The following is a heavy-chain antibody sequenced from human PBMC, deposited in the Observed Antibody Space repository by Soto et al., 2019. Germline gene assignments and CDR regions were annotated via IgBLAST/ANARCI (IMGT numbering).Heavy chain of an antibody. CDR1: GFTFSSYA. J-gene: IGHJ4*02. V-gene: IGHV3-23*01. D-gene: IGHD3-3*01. Sequence: GGSLRLSCAASGFTFSSYAMSWVRQAPGKGLEWVSAISGSGGSTYYADSVKGRFTISRDNSKNTLYLQMNSLRAEDTAVYYCARAFDFWSGYYDYWGQGTLVTVSS. CDR2: ISGSGGST. CDR3: ARAFDFWSGYYDY.